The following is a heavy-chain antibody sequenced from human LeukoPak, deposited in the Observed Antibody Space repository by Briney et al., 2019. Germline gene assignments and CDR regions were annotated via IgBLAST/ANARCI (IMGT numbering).Heavy chain of an antibody. Sequence: SETLSLTCAVYGGSFSGYCWSWIRQPPGKGLEWIGEINHSGSTNYNPSLKSRVTISVDTSKNQFSLKLSSVTAADTAVYYCAREGVVGAYGHFDYWGQGTLVTVSS. CDR3: AREGVVGAYGHFDY. D-gene: IGHD2-15*01. CDR2: INHSGST. CDR1: GGSFSGYC. J-gene: IGHJ4*02. V-gene: IGHV4-34*01.